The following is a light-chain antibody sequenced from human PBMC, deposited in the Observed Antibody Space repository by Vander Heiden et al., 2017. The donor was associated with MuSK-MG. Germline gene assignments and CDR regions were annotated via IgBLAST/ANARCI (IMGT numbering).Light chain of an antibody. J-gene: IGKJ1*01. CDR1: QSVLYSSNNKNY. CDR3: QQDDSNPPWT. Sequence: DIVMTQSPASLAVSLGERATINCKSSQSVLYSSNNKNYLAWYQQKPGQPPKLLIYWASTRESGVPDRFSGSGYGTDFTLTISSLQAEDVAVYYCQQDDSNPPWTFGQGTKVEIK. V-gene: IGKV4-1*01. CDR2: WAS.